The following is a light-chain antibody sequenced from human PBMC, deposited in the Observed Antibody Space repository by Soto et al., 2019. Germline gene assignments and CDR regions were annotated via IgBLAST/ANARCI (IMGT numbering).Light chain of an antibody. CDR3: QVWDSSSEHRV. V-gene: IGLV3-21*02. Sequence: SYELTQPPSVSVAPGQTARITCGCNNIGSKSVHWYQQKPGQAPVLVVYDDSDRPSGSPERFSGSNSGNTATLTISRVEAWDEADYYCQVWDSSSEHRVFGTGTKLTVL. CDR1: NIGSKS. J-gene: IGLJ1*01. CDR2: DDS.